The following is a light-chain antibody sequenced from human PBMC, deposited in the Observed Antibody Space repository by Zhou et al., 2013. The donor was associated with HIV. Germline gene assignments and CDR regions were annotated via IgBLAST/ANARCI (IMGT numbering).Light chain of an antibody. CDR2: HAT. J-gene: IGKJ3*01. CDR1: QGVSTW. CDR3: QQYLSFPVT. Sequence: DIQMTQSPSSVSASVGDRVTITCRASQGVSTWVGWYQHKPGRAPSLLVYHATRLQSGVPSRFSGGGSGTEFTLTISNLQPEDFATYYCQQYLSFPVTFGPGTKVDIK. V-gene: IGKV1-12*01.